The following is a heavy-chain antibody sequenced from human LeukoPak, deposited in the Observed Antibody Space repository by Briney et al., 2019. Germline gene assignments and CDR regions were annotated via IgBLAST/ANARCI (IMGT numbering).Heavy chain of an antibody. Sequence: ASVKVSCKASGYTFTSYSISWVRQAPGQGLEWMGWISTYNGNTNYAQRLQGRVTMTTDTSTSTAYMELRSLRSDDTAVYYCARGRKTVVAATPYYLDYWGQGTLVTVSS. CDR3: ARGRKTVVAATPYYLDY. V-gene: IGHV1-18*01. J-gene: IGHJ4*02. CDR2: ISTYNGNT. CDR1: GYTFTSYS. D-gene: IGHD2-15*01.